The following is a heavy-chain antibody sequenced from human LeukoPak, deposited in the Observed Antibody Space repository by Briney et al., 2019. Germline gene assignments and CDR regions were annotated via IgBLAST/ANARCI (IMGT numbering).Heavy chain of an antibody. CDR3: AKSRSGWHFDY. J-gene: IGHJ4*02. V-gene: IGHV3-23*01. CDR1: GFTFSSSG. CDR2: ISGSGSNT. Sequence: GGSLRLSCAASGFTFSSSGMTWVRQVPGKGLEWVASISGSGSNTYYTDSAKGRFTISRDNSNNTLYVQMNSLRAEDTAVYYCAKSRSGWHFDYWGQGILVTVSS. D-gene: IGHD6-19*01.